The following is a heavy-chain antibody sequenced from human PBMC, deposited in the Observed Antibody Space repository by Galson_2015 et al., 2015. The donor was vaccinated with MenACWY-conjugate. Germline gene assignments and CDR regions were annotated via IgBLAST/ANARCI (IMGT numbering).Heavy chain of an antibody. D-gene: IGHD2-15*01. V-gene: IGHV3-53*01. J-gene: IGHJ4*02. CDR2: VYKDGVP. CDR3: AGGWWDLDY. CDR1: GFAVSTMY. Sequence: SLRLSCADSGFAVSTMYMGWVRQAPGKGLVWVAIVYKDGVPAHVDSVKGRFTISRDSSRNTLHLQMNNLRAEDTAVYYCAGGWWDLDYWGQGSLVTVSS.